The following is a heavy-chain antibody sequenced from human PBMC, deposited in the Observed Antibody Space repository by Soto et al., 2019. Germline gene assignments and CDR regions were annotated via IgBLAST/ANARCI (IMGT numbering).Heavy chain of an antibody. CDR3: ATGQYYYASSGYYYS. D-gene: IGHD3-22*01. CDR1: GFTFSDYY. CDR2: ISSSSSYT. J-gene: IGHJ4*02. Sequence: GGSLRLSCAASGFTFSDYYMSWIRQAPGKSLEWVSYISSSSSYTNYADSVKGRFTISRDNAKNSLYLQMNSLRAEDTAVYYCATGQYYYASSGYYYSWGQGTLVTVSS. V-gene: IGHV3-11*03.